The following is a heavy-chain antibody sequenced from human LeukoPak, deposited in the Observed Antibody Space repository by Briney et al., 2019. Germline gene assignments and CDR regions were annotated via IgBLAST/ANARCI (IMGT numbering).Heavy chain of an antibody. CDR3: ARQGAVGATGFDF. J-gene: IGHJ4*02. CDR1: GDSISGISYY. V-gene: IGHV4-39*01. CDR2: IYYSGSS. Sequence: PSETLSLTCSVSGDSISGISYYWGWIRQPPGKGLEWIGKIYYSGSSYNNPSLESRVVISLDTSRNQFSLKLTSVVATDTAVYYCARQGAVGATGFDFWGQGILVTVSS. D-gene: IGHD1-26*01.